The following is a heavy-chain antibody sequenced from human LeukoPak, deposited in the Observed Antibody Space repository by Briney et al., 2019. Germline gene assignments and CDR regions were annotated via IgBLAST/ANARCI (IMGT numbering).Heavy chain of an antibody. CDR2: ISGSGGST. CDR1: GFTFSSYS. V-gene: IGHV3-23*01. Sequence: GGSLRLSCAASGFTFSSYSMSWVRQAPGKGLEWVSAISGSGGSTYYADSVKGRFTISRDNSKNTLYLQMNSLRAEDTAVYYCATYMVRGVISPIDYWGQGTLVTVSS. J-gene: IGHJ4*02. CDR3: ATYMVRGVISPIDY. D-gene: IGHD3-10*01.